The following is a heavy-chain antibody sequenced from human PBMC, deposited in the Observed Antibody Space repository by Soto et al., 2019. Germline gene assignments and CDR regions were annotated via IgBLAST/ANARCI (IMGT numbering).Heavy chain of an antibody. CDR3: AKGGPHAAQGYYYYYMDV. J-gene: IGHJ6*03. D-gene: IGHD2-2*01. V-gene: IGHV3-30*18. CDR2: ISYDGSNK. Sequence: GGSLRLSCAASGFTFSSYGMHWVRQAPGKGLEWVAVISYDGSNKYYADSVKGRFTISRDNSKNTLYLQMNSLRAEDTAVYYCAKGGPHAAQGYYYYYMDVWGKGTTVTVSS. CDR1: GFTFSSYG.